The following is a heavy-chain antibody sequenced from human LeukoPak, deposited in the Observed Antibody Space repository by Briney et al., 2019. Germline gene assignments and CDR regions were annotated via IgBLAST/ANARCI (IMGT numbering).Heavy chain of an antibody. Sequence: ASVKVSCKASGYIFTSYYMHCLRQAPGQGLEWMGIINPSGGSTSYAQKFQGRVTMTRDTSTSTVYMELSSLRSEDTAVYYCASSSFWGSFLDYWGQGTLVTVSS. D-gene: IGHD3-16*01. CDR1: GYIFTSYY. J-gene: IGHJ4*02. V-gene: IGHV1-46*01. CDR3: ASSSFWGSFLDY. CDR2: INPSGGST.